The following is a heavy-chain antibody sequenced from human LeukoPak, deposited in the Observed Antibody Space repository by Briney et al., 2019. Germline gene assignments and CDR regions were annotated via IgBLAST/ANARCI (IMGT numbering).Heavy chain of an antibody. V-gene: IGHV3-48*01. CDR2: ISSSSRTV. Sequence: GGSLRLSCAASDVTFSTFTMHWVRQAPGKGLEWVSSISSSSRTVNYADSVQGRFIVSRDNANNSMFLQMNDLRREDTAVYYCAKGSPRGGLDPWGQGTLVTVSS. CDR3: AKGSPRGGLDP. J-gene: IGHJ5*02. CDR1: DVTFSTFT. D-gene: IGHD1-14*01.